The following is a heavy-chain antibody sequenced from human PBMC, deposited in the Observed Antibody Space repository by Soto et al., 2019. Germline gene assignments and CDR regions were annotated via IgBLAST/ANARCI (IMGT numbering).Heavy chain of an antibody. J-gene: IGHJ4*02. V-gene: IGHV4-39*07. CDR1: GGSISSSSYY. CDR2: IYYSGST. CDR3: ARTPGY. Sequence: PSETQSLTCSVSGGSISSSSYYWGWIRQPPGKGLEWIGNIYYSGSTYYNPSLKSRVTISVDTSKNQFSLKLSSVTAADTAVYYCARTPGYWGQGTLVTVSS.